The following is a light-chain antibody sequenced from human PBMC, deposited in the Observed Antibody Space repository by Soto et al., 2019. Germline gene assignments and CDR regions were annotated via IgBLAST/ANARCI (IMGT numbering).Light chain of an antibody. CDR1: QSMSSY. V-gene: IGKV1-39*01. CDR3: QQSYSIPVA. Sequence: DIQMTQSPSSLSASVGDRVTITCRASQSMSSYLNWYQQNPGKAPKLLLYSASSLQSGVPSRFSGSGSGTDFTLTISSLQPEDFATYYCQQSYSIPVAFGQGTKVEIK. CDR2: SAS. J-gene: IGKJ1*01.